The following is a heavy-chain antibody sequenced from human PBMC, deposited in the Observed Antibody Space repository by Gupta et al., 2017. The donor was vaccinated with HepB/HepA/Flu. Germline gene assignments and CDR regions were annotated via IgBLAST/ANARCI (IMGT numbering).Heavy chain of an antibody. Sequence: QVQLQLSGPGLVKASQTLPLTCAISGDSIPSNSAAWNWIRQSPARGLEWLGRTYYRSKWYNDYEVSVESRITINPDTSKNQFSLQLNSVTPEDTAVYYCVRDGGTYAWLDPWGQGTLVTVSS. CDR2: TYYRSKWYN. D-gene: IGHD3-16*01. J-gene: IGHJ5*02. CDR3: VRDGGTYAWLDP. V-gene: IGHV6-1*01. CDR1: GDSIPSNSAA.